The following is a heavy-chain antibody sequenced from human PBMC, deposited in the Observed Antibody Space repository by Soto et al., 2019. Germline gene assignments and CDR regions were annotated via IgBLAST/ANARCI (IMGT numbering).Heavy chain of an antibody. CDR2: IYYSGST. V-gene: IGHV4-30-4*01. CDR1: VGSISSGDYY. J-gene: IGHJ2*01. Sequence: PSETLSLTCTVSVGSISSGDYYWSWIRQPPGKGLEWIGYIYYSGSTYYNPSLKSRVTISVDTSKNQFSLKLSSVTAADTAVYYCARVYSSSSTVSWYFDLWGRGTLVTVSS. CDR3: ARVYSSSSTVSWYFDL. D-gene: IGHD6-6*01.